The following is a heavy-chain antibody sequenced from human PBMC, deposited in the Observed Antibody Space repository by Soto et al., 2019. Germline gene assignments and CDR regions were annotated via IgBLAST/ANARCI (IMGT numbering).Heavy chain of an antibody. CDR2: IYYSGST. Sequence: SETLSLTCTVSGGSISSSSYYWGWIRQPPGKGLEWIGSIYYSGSTYYNPSLKSRVTISVDTSKNQFSLKLSSVTAADTAVYYCARQPYSSSWYFDYWGQGTLVTVSS. J-gene: IGHJ4*02. CDR3: ARQPYSSSWYFDY. CDR1: GGSISSSSYY. D-gene: IGHD6-13*01. V-gene: IGHV4-39*01.